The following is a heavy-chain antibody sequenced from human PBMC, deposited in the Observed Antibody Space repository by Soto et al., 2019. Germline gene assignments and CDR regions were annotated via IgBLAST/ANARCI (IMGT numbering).Heavy chain of an antibody. Sequence: ASVKGSRKASGYTFTRYGISWVRQAPGQGLEWMGWISAYNGNTDYAQKLQGRVTMTTDTSTSTAYMELRSLRSDDTAVYYCARVGSIVVVPAVYNWFDPWGQGTLVTVSS. CDR2: ISAYNGNT. D-gene: IGHD2-2*01. CDR3: ARVGSIVVVPAVYNWFDP. CDR1: GYTFTRYG. V-gene: IGHV1-18*01. J-gene: IGHJ5*02.